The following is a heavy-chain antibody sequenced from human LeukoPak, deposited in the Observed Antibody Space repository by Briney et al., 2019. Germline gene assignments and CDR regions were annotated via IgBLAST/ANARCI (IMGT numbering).Heavy chain of an antibody. Sequence: GLXGIGSIYYSGSTYYNPSLKSRVTISVDTSKNQFSLKLSSVTAADTAVYYCARQKRITMVRGVIFSNWFDPWGQGTLVTXXS. CDR3: ARQKRITMVRGVIFSNWFDP. CDR2: IYYSGST. V-gene: IGHV4-39*01. J-gene: IGHJ5*02. D-gene: IGHD3-10*01.